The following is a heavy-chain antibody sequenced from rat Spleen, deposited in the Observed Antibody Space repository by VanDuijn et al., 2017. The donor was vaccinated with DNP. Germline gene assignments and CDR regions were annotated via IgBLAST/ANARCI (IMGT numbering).Heavy chain of an antibody. V-gene: IGHV5S10*01. J-gene: IGHJ4*01. Sequence: VQLVESGGSLVQPGRSLKLSCAASGFRFSDDNMAWGRQAPTTGQEWVANIFYDGSRTYYRDSVKGRFTISRDDTQRTLYLQMDSLRSEDTATYYCATNRQAYGYSHALDAWGQGTSVTVSS. CDR3: ATNRQAYGYSHALDA. CDR1: GFRFSDDN. CDR2: IFYDGSRT. D-gene: IGHD1-7*01.